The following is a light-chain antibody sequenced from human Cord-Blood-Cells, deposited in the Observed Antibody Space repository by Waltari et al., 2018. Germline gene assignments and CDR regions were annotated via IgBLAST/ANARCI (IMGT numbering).Light chain of an antibody. Sequence: QSALTQPASVSGSPGQSITISCTGTSSDVGSYNLVSWDQQHPGKAPKLMIYEGSNRPSGVSNRFSGSKSGNTASLTISGLQAEDEADYYCCSYAGSSTFVVFGGGTKLTVL. J-gene: IGLJ3*02. CDR3: CSYAGSSTFVV. CDR2: EGS. V-gene: IGLV2-23*03. CDR1: SSDVGSYNL.